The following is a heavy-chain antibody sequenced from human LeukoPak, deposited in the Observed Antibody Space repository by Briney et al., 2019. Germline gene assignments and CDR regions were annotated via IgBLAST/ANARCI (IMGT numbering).Heavy chain of an antibody. CDR3: TRDPEVPMDV. Sequence: GGSLRLSCAASGFTFSSYYMSWVRQAPGKGLEWVANIKQDGSEKYYVDSVKGRFTISRDNAKNSLCLQMNSLRAEDTAVYYCTRDPEVPMDVWGQGTTVTVSS. J-gene: IGHJ6*02. CDR1: GFTFSSYY. D-gene: IGHD2-2*01. CDR2: IKQDGSEK. V-gene: IGHV3-7*01.